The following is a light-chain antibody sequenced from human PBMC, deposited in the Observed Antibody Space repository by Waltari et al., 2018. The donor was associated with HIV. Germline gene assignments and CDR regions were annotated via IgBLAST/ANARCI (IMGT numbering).Light chain of an antibody. CDR1: NSNIRRPP. CDR3: ATWDDGLNALL. V-gene: IGLV1-36*01. J-gene: IGLJ2*01. Sequence: QSVLTQSPPVSAAPGPTVTSSGPGSNSNIRRPPVPLYRQSPGKPPKLLVYHDDLILSGVSDRLSASKSGTSASLAINDLQSEDESLYYCATWDDGLNALLFGGGTKVTVL. CDR2: HDD.